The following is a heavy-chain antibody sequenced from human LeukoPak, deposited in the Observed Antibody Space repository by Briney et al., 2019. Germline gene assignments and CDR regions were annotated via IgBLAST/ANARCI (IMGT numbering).Heavy chain of an antibody. J-gene: IGHJ4*02. D-gene: IGHD2/OR15-2a*01. CDR2: IWYDGSNK. CDR3: AREGPRGNSQSDY. CDR1: GFTFSSYG. Sequence: GGSLRLSCAASGFTFSSYGMHWVRQAPGKGLEWVALIWYDGSNKYYTDSVKGRLTISRDNSKNTLYLQMNSLRAEDTAIYYCAREGPRGNSQSDYWGQGTLVTVSS. V-gene: IGHV3-33*01.